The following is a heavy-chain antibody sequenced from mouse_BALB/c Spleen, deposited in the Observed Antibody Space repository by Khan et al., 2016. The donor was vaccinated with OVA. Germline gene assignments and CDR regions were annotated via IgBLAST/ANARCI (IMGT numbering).Heavy chain of an antibody. D-gene: IGHD2-14*01. CDR3: AREGAYYRSDGWFAY. CDR1: GYTFTTYT. CDR2: IIPSNDYT. J-gene: IGHJ3*01. Sequence: QVQLKESGAELARPGASVKMSCKASGYTFTTYTIHWVKQRPGQGLEWIGYIIPSNDYTNYNQKFKDRATLTADKSSSTAYMQLSSLTSEDSAVYYYAREGAYYRSDGWFAYWGQGTLVTVSA. V-gene: IGHV1-4*01.